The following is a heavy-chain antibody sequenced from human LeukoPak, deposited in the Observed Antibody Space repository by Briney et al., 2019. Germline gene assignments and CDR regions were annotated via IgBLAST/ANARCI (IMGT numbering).Heavy chain of an antibody. Sequence: GESLKISCKTSGYKFSNFWIGWVRPTPGKGLEWMGVLYPDDSDTRYSPSFQGQVTISADKSIRTAYLQWRSLKASDTGLYYSARGRGAFHGYENFDFWGQGTPVTVSS. CDR1: GYKFSNFW. CDR3: ARGRGAFHGYENFDF. CDR2: LYPDDSDT. V-gene: IGHV5-51*01. D-gene: IGHD5-12*01. J-gene: IGHJ4*02.